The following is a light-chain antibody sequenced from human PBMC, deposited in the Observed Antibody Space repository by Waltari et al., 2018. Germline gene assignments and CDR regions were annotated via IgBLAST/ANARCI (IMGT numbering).Light chain of an antibody. Sequence: DIQMTQSPSSLSASVGDRVTVTCRASQAIHNQLSWYQQKPGRAPTLLIYAASSLQTGVSSRFSDSGSGTDFTLTISSLQPEDVATYYCQHDYDPPWTFGQGTKVEIK. CDR1: QAIHNQ. CDR3: QHDYDPPWT. J-gene: IGKJ1*01. CDR2: AAS. V-gene: IGKV1-27*01.